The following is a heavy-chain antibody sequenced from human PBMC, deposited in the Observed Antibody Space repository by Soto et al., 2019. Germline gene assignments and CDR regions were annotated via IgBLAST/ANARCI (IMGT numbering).Heavy chain of an antibody. CDR1: GGSISSGGYS. V-gene: IGHV4-30-2*01. Sequence: QLQLQECGAGQVKPSQTLSLTCAVSGGSISSGGYSWSWIRLPPGKGLEWIGYIYHSGSTYYNPSLKSRVTISVDRSKNQFSLKLSSVTAADTAVYYCARGHGGLRFDYWGQGTLVTVSS. J-gene: IGHJ4*02. D-gene: IGHD3-16*01. CDR3: ARGHGGLRFDY. CDR2: IYHSGST.